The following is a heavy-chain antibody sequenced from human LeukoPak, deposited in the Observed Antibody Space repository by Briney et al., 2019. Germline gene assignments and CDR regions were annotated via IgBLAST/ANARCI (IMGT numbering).Heavy chain of an antibody. J-gene: IGHJ4*02. D-gene: IGHD6-19*01. CDR1: GFIFDNYA. CDR3: ARESETSGWYDY. CDR2: ISGDGGST. V-gene: IGHV3-43*02. Sequence: GGSLRLSCAAPGFIFDNYAIHWVRQAPGKGLEWVSLISGDGGSTLYADSVRGRFTISRDNTRKSLSLQMSSLRSEDTASYYCARESETSGWYDYWGQGTLVTVSS.